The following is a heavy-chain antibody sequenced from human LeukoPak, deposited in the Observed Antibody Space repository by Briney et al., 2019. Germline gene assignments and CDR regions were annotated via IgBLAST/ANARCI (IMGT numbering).Heavy chain of an antibody. CDR1: GFTFSTST. Sequence: PGGSLRLSCAASGFTFSTSTMQWVRQAPGKGLEWVAIISYDGSKEYYAVSVKGRFTISRDNSKNTLHLQMNSLRAEDTAVYYCANGDKKRITMVRGVMQPFDYWGQGTLVTVSS. D-gene: IGHD3-10*01. J-gene: IGHJ4*02. V-gene: IGHV3-30-3*01. CDR3: ANGDKKRITMVRGVMQPFDY. CDR2: ISYDGSKE.